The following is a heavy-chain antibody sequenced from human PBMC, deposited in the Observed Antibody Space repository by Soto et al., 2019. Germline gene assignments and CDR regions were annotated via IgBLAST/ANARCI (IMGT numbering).Heavy chain of an antibody. CDR2: LSWNSGTI. V-gene: IGHV3-9*01. CDR1: GFTFDDYA. CDR3: VKDVKLSLQDRFDS. D-gene: IGHD4-4*01. Sequence: EVHLVESGGGLVEPGRSLRLSCTTSGFTFDDYAMHWVRQAPGKGLEWVSGLSWNSGTIAYADSVKGRFTISRDNAKNFLYLQMNSLRPDDTAFYHCVKDVKLSLQDRFDSWGQGTLVTVSS. J-gene: IGHJ4*02.